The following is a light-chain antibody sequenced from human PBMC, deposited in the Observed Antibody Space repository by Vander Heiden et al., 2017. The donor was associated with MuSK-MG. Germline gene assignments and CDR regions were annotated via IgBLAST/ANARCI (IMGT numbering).Light chain of an antibody. CDR2: DVS. V-gene: IGLV2-14*01. CDR3: NSYTSSSTL. CDR1: SSDVGGYNY. J-gene: IGLJ2*01. Sequence: QSALTQPASVSGSPGQSITISCTGTSSDVGGYNYVSWYQQHPGKAPILMIYDVSNRPAGVSKRFSGSKSGNTASLTIAGLQAEDEADYYCNSYTSSSTLFGGGTKLTVL.